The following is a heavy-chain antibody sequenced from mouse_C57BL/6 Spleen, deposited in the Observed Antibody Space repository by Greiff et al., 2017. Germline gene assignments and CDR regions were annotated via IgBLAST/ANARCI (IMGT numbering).Heavy chain of an antibody. CDR2: YPGSGNTY. Sequence: VHLQQSGPELVKPGASVKMSCKASGYTFTDYYMHWVKQKTGKGLEWIGEIYPGSGNTYYNEKFKGKATLTADTSSSTAYMQLSSLPSEDSAVYFCARGAYWGQGTLVTVSA. V-gene: IGHV1-83*01. CDR3: RGAY. CDR1: YTFTDYYM. J-gene: IGHJ3*01.